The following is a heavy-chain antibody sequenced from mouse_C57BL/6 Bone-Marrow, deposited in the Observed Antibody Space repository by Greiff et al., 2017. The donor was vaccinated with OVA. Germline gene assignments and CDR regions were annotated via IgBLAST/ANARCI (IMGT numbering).Heavy chain of an antibody. J-gene: IGHJ2*01. CDR3: ARAYDYEGY. Sequence: QVHVKQPGAELVKPGASVKMSCKASGYTFTSYWITWVKQRPGQGLEWIGDIYPGSGSTKYNEKFKSKATLTVDTSSSTAYMQLSSLTSEDSAVYYCARAYDYEGYWGQGTTLTVSS. D-gene: IGHD2-4*01. CDR1: GYTFTSYW. V-gene: IGHV1-55*01. CDR2: IYPGSGST.